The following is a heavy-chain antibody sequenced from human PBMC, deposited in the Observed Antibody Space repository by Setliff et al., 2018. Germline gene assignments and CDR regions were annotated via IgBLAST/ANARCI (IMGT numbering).Heavy chain of an antibody. CDR2: ISPHNDKT. CDR3: SRLVRFCTKISCQRLLGDDY. V-gene: IGHV1-18*01. J-gene: IGHJ4*02. Sequence: ASVKVSCKASGYIFTDYGVSWVRQAPGQGLEWVGWISPHNDKTYYAPKFQDRITMTTDTSTSTAYLEFKSLRSDDTATYYCSRLVRFCTKISCQRLLGDDYWGQGALVTVSS. D-gene: IGHD2-2*01. CDR1: GYIFTDYG.